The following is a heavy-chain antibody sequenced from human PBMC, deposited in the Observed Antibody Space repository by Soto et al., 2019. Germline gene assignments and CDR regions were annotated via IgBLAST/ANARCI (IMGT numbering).Heavy chain of an antibody. CDR2: VNPILSMS. CDR1: GDTFSFYS. Sequence: ASVKVSCKASGDTFSFYSINWVRQAPGLGLEWMGRVNPILSMSNYAQRFHGRVTMTADKSTSTAYMELSGLRSEDTAMYYCATSYGSGYRAFDYWG. V-gene: IGHV1-69*02. CDR3: ATSYGSGYRAFDY. D-gene: IGHD3-10*01. J-gene: IGHJ4*01.